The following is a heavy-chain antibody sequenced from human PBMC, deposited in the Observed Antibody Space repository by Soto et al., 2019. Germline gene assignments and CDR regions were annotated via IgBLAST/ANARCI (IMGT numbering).Heavy chain of an antibody. V-gene: IGHV3-9*01. Sequence: EVQLVESGGGLVQPGRSLRLSCAASGFSFDEYGMHWVRQAPGKGLEWVSGISWNSGTIGYADDVKGLFSISRDNAKKSLYLQMNRLSAEDRALYYCAKSKGCTANGMDVWGQGTTVIVSS. D-gene: IGHD2-21*02. CDR2: ISWNSGTI. J-gene: IGHJ6*02. CDR1: GFSFDEYG. CDR3: AKSKGCTANGMDV.